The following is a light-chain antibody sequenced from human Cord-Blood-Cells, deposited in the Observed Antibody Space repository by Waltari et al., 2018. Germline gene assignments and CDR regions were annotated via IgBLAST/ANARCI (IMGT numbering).Light chain of an antibody. CDR3: QQYYSYPLT. J-gene: IGKJ4*01. V-gene: IGKV1-8*01. CDR2: AAS. Sequence: IRMTQSPSSLSASTGDRVTITCRASQGISSYLAWYKQKRGKAPKLLIYAASTLQSGVPSRFSGSGSWTDFTLTISCLQSEDFATYYCQQYYSYPLTFGGGTKVEIK. CDR1: QGISSY.